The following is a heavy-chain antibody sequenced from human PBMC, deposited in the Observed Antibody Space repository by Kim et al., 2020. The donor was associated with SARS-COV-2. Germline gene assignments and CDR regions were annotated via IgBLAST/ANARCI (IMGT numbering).Heavy chain of an antibody. Sequence: TPTYAQKFQGRLTITADEGTSTDYMDLTSLTSGDTAVYYCAREWAGDFDYWGQGTLVTVSS. CDR2: TP. D-gene: IGHD6-19*01. CDR3: AREWAGDFDY. J-gene: IGHJ4*02. V-gene: IGHV1-69*01.